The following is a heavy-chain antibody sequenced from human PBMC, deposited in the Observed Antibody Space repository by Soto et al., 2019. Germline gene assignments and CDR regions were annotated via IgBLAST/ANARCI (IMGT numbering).Heavy chain of an antibody. CDR2: IKQEGSEK. J-gene: IGHJ2*01. CDR3: ASGRGGLLDL. CDR1: GFTFSSSW. V-gene: IGHV3-7*05. Sequence: EVQLVESGGGLVQPGGSLRLSCAASGFTFSSSWMTWFRQAPGKGLEWVANIKQEGSEKNYVGSVKGRFTISRDNAKNSLYLQMNSLRVEDTAVYFCASGRGGLLDLWGRGTLVTVSS. D-gene: IGHD5-18*01.